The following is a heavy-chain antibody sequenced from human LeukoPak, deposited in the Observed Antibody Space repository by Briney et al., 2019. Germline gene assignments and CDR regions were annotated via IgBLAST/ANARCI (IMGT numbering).Heavy chain of an antibody. D-gene: IGHD2-15*01. CDR2: IYYSGST. J-gene: IGHJ6*02. V-gene: IGHV4-31*03. CDR3: ARVVVVVAATPPYYYGMDV. Sequence: SETLSLTCTVSGGSISSGGYYWSWIRQHPGKGLEWIGYIYYSGSTYYNPSLKSRVTISVDTSKNQFSLKLSSVTAADTAVYYCARVVVVVAATPPYYYGMDVWGQGTTATVSS. CDR1: GGSISSGGYY.